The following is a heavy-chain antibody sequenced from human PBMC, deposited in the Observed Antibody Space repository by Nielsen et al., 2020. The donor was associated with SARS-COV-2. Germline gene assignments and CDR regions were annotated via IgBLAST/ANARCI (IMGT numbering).Heavy chain of an antibody. V-gene: IGHV1-3*01. D-gene: IGHD6-13*01. J-gene: IGHJ4*02. CDR3: ARGEAATPGY. CDR2: INAGNGNT. Sequence: WVRQAPGQRLEWMGWINAGNGNTKYSQKFQGRVTITRDTSASTAYMELSSLRSEDTAVYYCARGEAATPGYWGQGTLVTVSS.